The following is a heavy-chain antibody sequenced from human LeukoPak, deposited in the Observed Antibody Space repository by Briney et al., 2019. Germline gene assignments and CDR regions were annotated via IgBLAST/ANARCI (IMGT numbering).Heavy chain of an antibody. CDR2: ISGSGGST. V-gene: IGHV3-23*01. CDR3: AKDPGGNSEYFDY. Sequence: EPGGSLRLSCAASGFTFSSYAMSWVRQAPGKGLEWVSAISGSGGSTYYADSVKGRFTISRDNSKNTLYLQMNSLRAEDTAVYYCAKDPGGNSEYFDYWGQGTLVTVSS. J-gene: IGHJ4*02. D-gene: IGHD4-23*01. CDR1: GFTFSSYA.